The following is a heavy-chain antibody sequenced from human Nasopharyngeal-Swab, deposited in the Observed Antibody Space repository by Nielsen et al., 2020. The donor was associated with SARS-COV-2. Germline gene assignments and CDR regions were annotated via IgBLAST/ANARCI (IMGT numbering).Heavy chain of an antibody. CDR1: GFTFSSYG. J-gene: IGHJ1*01. CDR3: AKDGEEQQLVRYFQH. CDR2: IWYDGSNK. D-gene: IGHD6-13*01. V-gene: IGHV3-33*06. Sequence: GESLKISCAASGFTFSSYGMHWVRQAPGKGLEWVAVIWYDGSNKYYADSVKGRFTISRGNSKNTLYLQMNSLRAEDTAVYYCAKDGEEQQLVRYFQHWGQGTLVTVSS.